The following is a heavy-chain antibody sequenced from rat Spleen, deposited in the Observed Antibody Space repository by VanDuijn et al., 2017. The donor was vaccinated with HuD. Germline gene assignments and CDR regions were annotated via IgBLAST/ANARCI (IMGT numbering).Heavy chain of an antibody. CDR1: GFTFNNYW. J-gene: IGHJ2*01. D-gene: IGHD1-9*01. V-gene: IGHV5-31*01. CDR2: ISNARGIT. CDR3: ARPTTGIPFNY. Sequence: EVQLVESDGDLVQPGRSLKLSCVASGFTFNNYWMTWVRQAPGMGLEWIASISNARGITYYPDSVKGRFTISRDIANSTLYLQMDSLKSEDTAIYYCARPTTGIPFNYWGQGVMVTVSS.